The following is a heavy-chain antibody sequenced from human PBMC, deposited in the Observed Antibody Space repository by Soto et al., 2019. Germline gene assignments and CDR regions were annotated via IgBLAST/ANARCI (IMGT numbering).Heavy chain of an antibody. D-gene: IGHD2-2*01. CDR1: GGTFSSYA. CDR2: IIPMFGTA. Sequence: GASVKVSCKASGGTFSSYAISWVRQAPGQGLEWMGGIIPMFGTANYAQKFQGRVTITADESTSTAYMEMSSLRAEDTAVYYCAKESKSVEVSASRVYGMDVWGQGTTVTVSS. V-gene: IGHV1-69*13. CDR3: AKESKSVEVSASRVYGMDV. J-gene: IGHJ6*02.